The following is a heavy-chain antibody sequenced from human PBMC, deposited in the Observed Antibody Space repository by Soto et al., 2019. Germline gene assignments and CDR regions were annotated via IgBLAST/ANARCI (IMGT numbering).Heavy chain of an antibody. D-gene: IGHD3-10*01. J-gene: IGHJ5*02. CDR3: ARSVTP. V-gene: IGHV4-31*03. CDR1: GRPLRRGGYY. Sequence: SETLSLTCPVTGRPLRRGGYYGSWIRQHPGKGLEWIGYIYYSGSTYYNPSLKSRVTISVDTSKNQFSLKLSSVTAADTAVYYCARSVTPWGQGTLVTVS. CDR2: IYYSGST.